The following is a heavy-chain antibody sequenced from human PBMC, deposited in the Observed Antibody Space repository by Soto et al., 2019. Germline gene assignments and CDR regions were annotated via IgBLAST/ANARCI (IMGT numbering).Heavy chain of an antibody. Sequence: QVQLQESGPGLVEPSGTLSLTCTVSGGSIDSNNWWRWVRQPPGKGLEWLGEIFHSGSVTYSPSLSRRLTFSVDKANHQFCLELSSVSAAVAAVYYCASGKDYLWERYDDNDDVWGQGRMVIVS. V-gene: IGHV4-4*02. CDR1: GGSIDSNNW. CDR3: ASGKDYLWERYDDNDDV. J-gene: IGHJ3*01. CDR2: IFHSGSV. D-gene: IGHD3-16*01.